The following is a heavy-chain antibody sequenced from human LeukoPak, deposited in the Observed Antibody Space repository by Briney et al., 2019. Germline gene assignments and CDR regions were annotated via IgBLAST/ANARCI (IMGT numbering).Heavy chain of an antibody. CDR3: ARVNYYDSSGYELYYFDY. CDR2: IYYSGST. Sequence: SETLSLTCTVSGGSISSGGYYWSWIRQHPGKGLEWIGYIYYSGSTYYNPSLKSRVTISVDTSKNQFSLKLSSVTAADTAVYYCARVNYYDSSGYELYYFDYWGQGTLVTVSS. D-gene: IGHD3-22*01. CDR1: GGSISSGGYY. V-gene: IGHV4-31*03. J-gene: IGHJ4*02.